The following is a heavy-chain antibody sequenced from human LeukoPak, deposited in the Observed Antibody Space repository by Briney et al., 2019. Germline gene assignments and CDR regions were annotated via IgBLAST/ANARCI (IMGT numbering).Heavy chain of an antibody. CDR1: GFTFSSYS. CDR3: ARQAGYGPFDY. J-gene: IGHJ4*02. D-gene: IGHD5-12*01. V-gene: IGHV3-21*01. Sequence: GGSLRRSCAASGFTFSSYSMNWVRQAPGKGLEWVSSISSSSSYIYYADSVKGRFTISRDNAKNSLYLQMNSLIAEDTAVYYCARQAGYGPFDYWGQGTLVTVSS. CDR2: ISSSSSYI.